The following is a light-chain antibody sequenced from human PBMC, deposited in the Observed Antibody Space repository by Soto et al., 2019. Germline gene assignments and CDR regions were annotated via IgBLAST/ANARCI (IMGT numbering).Light chain of an antibody. J-gene: IGKJ1*01. CDR1: ESVSSSY. CDR3: QQYGFSLWT. CDR2: GAS. V-gene: IGKV3-20*01. Sequence: ELVLTQSPGTLSLSPGDRATLSCRASESVSSSYLAWYQQKPGQAPRLLIYGASSRATGIPDRFSGSGSGTDFTLTISRLEPEDFAVYYCQQYGFSLWTFGQGTKVEIK.